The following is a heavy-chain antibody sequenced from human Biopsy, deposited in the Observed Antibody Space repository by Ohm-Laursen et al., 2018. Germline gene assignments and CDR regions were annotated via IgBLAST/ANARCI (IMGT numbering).Heavy chain of an antibody. D-gene: IGHD1-1*01. CDR1: GFTFDDYA. V-gene: IGHV3-9*01. CDR2: ISSHSGSR. J-gene: IGHJ6*02. CDR3: AKDVRVKVQLDGMDV. Sequence: SLRLSCAASGFTFDDYAMHWVRQAPGKGLEWVSGISSHSGSRGYADSVKGRFTISRDNAKKLLYLQMNSLRAEDTALYYCAKDVRVKVQLDGMDVWGQGTTVTVSS.